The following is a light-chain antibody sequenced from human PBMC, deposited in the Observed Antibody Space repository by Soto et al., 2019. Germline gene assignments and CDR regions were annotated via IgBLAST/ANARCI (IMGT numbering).Light chain of an antibody. J-gene: IGLJ1*01. CDR2: DVS. V-gene: IGLV2-14*01. CDR1: SSDVGAYNY. CDR3: CSYTSATTYV. Sequence: QSALTQPASVSGSPGQSITISCTGTSSDVGAYNYDSWYQQYPGEAPKVIIYDVSHRPAGVSNRFSGSKSGNTASLTISGLQTQDEDDYYCCSYTSATTYVFGTGTKVTVL.